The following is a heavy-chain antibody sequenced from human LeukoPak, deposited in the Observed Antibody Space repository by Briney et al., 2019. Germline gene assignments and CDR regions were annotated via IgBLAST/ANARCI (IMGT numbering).Heavy chain of an antibody. CDR1: GFTFSSYS. V-gene: IGHV3-21*01. Sequence: GGSLRLSCAASGFTFSSYSMNWVRQAPGKGLEWVSSISSSSSYIYYADSVKGRFTISRDNAKNSLYLQMNSLRAEDTGIYYCARVIHRQTYYFDYWGRGTLVTVSS. CDR3: ARVIHRQTYYFDY. D-gene: IGHD5-18*01. CDR2: ISSSSSYI. J-gene: IGHJ4*02.